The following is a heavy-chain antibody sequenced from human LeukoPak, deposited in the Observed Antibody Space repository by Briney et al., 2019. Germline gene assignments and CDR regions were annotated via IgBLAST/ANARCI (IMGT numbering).Heavy chain of an antibody. CDR2: ISPNSGGT. CDR1: GYTFTGYY. Sequence: ASVKVSCKASGYTFTGYYIHWVRQAPGQGLEWMGWISPNSGGTKYVQKFQGRVTMTRDTSISTVYMELTRLTSDDTAVYYCARAGEEYTSTWYGAYWGQGTLVAVSS. D-gene: IGHD6-13*01. V-gene: IGHV1-2*02. CDR3: ARAGEEYTSTWYGAY. J-gene: IGHJ4*02.